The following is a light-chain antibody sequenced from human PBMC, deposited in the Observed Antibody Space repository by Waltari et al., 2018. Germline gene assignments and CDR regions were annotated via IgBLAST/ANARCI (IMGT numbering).Light chain of an antibody. CDR2: EVS. V-gene: IGLV2-14*01. Sequence: QSALTQPASVSGSPGQSITISCTGSSSDVGGCNYVSWFQQHPGKAPKLMIYEVSNRPSGFSDRFSGSKSGNTASLTISGLQPDDEADCYCSSYTSSTTVVFGGGTELTVL. CDR3: SSYTSSTTVV. CDR1: SSDVGGCNY. J-gene: IGLJ2*01.